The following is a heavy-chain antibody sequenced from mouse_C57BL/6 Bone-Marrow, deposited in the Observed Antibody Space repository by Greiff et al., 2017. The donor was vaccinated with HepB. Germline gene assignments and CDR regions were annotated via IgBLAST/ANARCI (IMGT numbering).Heavy chain of an antibody. J-gene: IGHJ3*01. Sequence: VQLQQSGAELVRPGASVTLSCKASGYTFTDYEMHWVKQTPVHGLEWIGAIDPETGGTAYNQKFKGKAILTADKSSSTAYMELRSLTSEDSAVYYCTRRDVSSPNSWFAYWGQGTLVTVSA. CDR1: GYTFTDYE. D-gene: IGHD1-1*01. V-gene: IGHV1-15*01. CDR3: TRRDVSSPNSWFAY. CDR2: IDPETGGT.